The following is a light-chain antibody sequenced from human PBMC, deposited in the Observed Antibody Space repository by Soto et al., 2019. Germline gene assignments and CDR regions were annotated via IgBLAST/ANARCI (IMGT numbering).Light chain of an antibody. Sequence: QSALTQPASVSGSPGQSITISCTGTSSDVGTYNLVSWYQQHPGKAPKLMIYEGSKRPSGVSNRLSGSKSGNTASLTISGLQAEDEADYYSCSSAGSRTLVFGGGTKVTVL. CDR1: SSDVGTYNL. CDR3: CSSAGSRTLV. CDR2: EGS. J-gene: IGLJ2*01. V-gene: IGLV2-23*01.